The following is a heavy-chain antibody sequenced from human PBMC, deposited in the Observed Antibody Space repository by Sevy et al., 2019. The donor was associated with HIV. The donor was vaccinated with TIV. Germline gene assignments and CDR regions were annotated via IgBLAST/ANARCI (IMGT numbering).Heavy chain of an antibody. J-gene: IGHJ4*02. D-gene: IGHD2-21*01. CDR2: IRPDGSDK. CDR1: GFTFSPYW. Sequence: WGSLRLSCAASGFTFSPYWMTWVRQAPGKGLEWVANIRPDGSDKYYVDSVKGRFTISRDNAKNSLYLQMNSLRADDTAMYYCARGVRLDCWGQGALVTVSS. V-gene: IGHV3-7*01. CDR3: ARGVRLDC.